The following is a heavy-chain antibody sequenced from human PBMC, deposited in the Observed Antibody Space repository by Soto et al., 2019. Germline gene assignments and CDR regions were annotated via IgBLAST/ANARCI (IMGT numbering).Heavy chain of an antibody. CDR1: GGSISSYY. J-gene: IGHJ4*02. D-gene: IGHD3-10*01. CDR2: MYNSGST. Sequence: QVQLQESGPGLVKPSETLSLTCTVSGGSISSYYWTWIRQPPGKGLGWIGFMYNSGSTHYNPSLKSRVTISLATPKNQFSLNLRSVTAADTAVYYCASMGYHYGSGSYPLDYWGQGTLVTVSS. V-gene: IGHV4-59*08. CDR3: ASMGYHYGSGSYPLDY.